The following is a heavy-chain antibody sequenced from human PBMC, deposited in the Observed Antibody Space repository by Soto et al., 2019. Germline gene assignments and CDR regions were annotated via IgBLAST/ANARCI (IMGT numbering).Heavy chain of an antibody. CDR1: GYTFTGYY. V-gene: IGHV1-2*04. J-gene: IGHJ5*02. D-gene: IGHD2-8*01. CDR2: INPNSGGT. Sequence: EASVKVSCKASGYTFTGYYMHWVRQAPGQGLEWMGWINPNSGGTNYAQKFQGWVTMTRDTSISTAYMELSRLRSDDTAVYYCARDWGYCTNGVCEIYWFDPWGQGTLVTVSS. CDR3: ARDWGYCTNGVCEIYWFDP.